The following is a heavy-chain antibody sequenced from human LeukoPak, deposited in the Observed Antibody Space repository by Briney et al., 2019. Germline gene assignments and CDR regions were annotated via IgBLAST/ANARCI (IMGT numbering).Heavy chain of an antibody. V-gene: IGHV3-48*02. D-gene: IGHD6-19*01. CDR2: ISSSSSTI. CDR3: ARELPTYNSGCTVY. Sequence: PGGSLRLSCAASTLSLSSYSVNWVRQAPGKGLEWVSYISSSSSTIYYADSVKGRFTISRDTATNSLYLQMNSLRDEETAVYFCARELPTYNSGCTVYGGERPLVTVSS. CDR1: TLSLSSYS. J-gene: IGHJ4*02.